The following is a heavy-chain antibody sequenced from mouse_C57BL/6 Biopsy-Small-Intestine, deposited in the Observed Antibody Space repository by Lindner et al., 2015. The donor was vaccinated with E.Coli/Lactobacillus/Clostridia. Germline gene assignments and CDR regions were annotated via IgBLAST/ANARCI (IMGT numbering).Heavy chain of an antibody. J-gene: IGHJ4*01. CDR1: GFTFSSYG. D-gene: IGHD2-5*01. V-gene: IGHV5-6*01. CDR3: ARHPLYYSNPYYAMDY. Sequence: VQLQESGGDLVKPGGSLKLSCAASGFTFSSYGMSWVRQTPDKRLEWVATISSGGSYTYYPDSVKGRFTISRDNAKNTLHLQMSSLKSEDTAMYYCARHPLYYSNPYYAMDYWGRGTSVTVSS. CDR2: ISSGGSYT.